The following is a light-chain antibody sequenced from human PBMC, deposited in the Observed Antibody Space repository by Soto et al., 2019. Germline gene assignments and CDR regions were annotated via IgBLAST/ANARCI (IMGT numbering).Light chain of an antibody. CDR1: QSVNSNY. J-gene: IGKJ3*01. CDR3: QQYGASPFT. V-gene: IGKV3-20*01. Sequence: EIVLTQSPGTLYLSPGERVTLSCRASQSVNSNYLARYQQKPGQPPRLLIYDTFTRATGIPDRFSGSGSGADFTLTISSLEPEDFAVFYCQQYGASPFTFGPGT. CDR2: DTF.